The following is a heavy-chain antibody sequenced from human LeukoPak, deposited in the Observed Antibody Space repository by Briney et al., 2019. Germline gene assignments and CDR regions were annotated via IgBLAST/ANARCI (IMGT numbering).Heavy chain of an antibody. D-gene: IGHD3-9*01. J-gene: IGHJ3*02. CDR3: AREGRLVNAFDI. Sequence: PSETLSLTRTVSGGSNSSYYWSWIRQPPAKGLGVIGYGYYSGNTNYNPSLKGRVTMSIDTSKNQFSLKLSSVTAADTAVYYCAREGRLVNAFDIWGQGTMVTVSS. CDR1: GGSNSSYY. CDR2: GYYSGNT. V-gene: IGHV4-59*12.